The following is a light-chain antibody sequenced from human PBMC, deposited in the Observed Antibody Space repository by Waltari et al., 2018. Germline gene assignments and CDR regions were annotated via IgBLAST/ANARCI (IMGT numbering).Light chain of an antibody. Sequence: NFMLTQPHSVSESPGKTVTISCTRSSGSIASNYVQWYQQRPGSAPTTVIYEDNQRPSGVPDWFSGSIDSSSNSASLTISGLKTEDEADYYCQSYDSSNNVFGSGTKVTVL. J-gene: IGLJ6*01. V-gene: IGLV6-57*03. CDR2: EDN. CDR1: SGSIASNY. CDR3: QSYDSSNNV.